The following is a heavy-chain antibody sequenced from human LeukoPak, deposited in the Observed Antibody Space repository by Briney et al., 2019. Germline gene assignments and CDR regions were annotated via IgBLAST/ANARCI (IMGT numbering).Heavy chain of an antibody. Sequence: SVKVSCKASGGTFSSYTISWVRQAPGQGLEWMGRIIPIVGIANYAQKFQGRVTITADKSTSTAYMELSSLRSEDTAVYYCARDEDYYDSSGYYARWFDPWGQGTLVTVSS. D-gene: IGHD3-22*01. CDR1: GGTFSSYT. CDR2: IIPIVGIA. V-gene: IGHV1-69*04. J-gene: IGHJ5*02. CDR3: ARDEDYYDSSGYYARWFDP.